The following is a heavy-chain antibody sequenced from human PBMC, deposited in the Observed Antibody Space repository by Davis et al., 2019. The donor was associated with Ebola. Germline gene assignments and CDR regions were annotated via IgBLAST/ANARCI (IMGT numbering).Heavy chain of an antibody. CDR2: IIPILGIA. J-gene: IGHJ3*02. V-gene: IGHV1-69*10. CDR1: AGTFSSYA. D-gene: IGHD3-22*01. CDR3: ARDRDSSGFHAFDI. Sequence: SVKVSCKASAGTFSSYAISWVRQAPGQGLEWMGRIIPILGIANYAQKFQGRVTITADKSTSTAYMELSSLRSEDTAVYYCARDRDSSGFHAFDIWGQGTMVTVSS.